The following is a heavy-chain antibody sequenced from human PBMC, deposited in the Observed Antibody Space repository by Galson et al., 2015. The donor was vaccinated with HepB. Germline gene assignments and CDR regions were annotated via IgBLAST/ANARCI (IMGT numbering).Heavy chain of an antibody. J-gene: IGHJ4*02. Sequence: ETLSLTCTVSGGSFRTYFWSWLRQPAGKGLEWIGRTTTSGTTNYNPSLKSRVTMSLDTSKNQFSLKLTSVTAADTAVYYCTRDGSRGDSGDCFDYWGQGILVTVSS. CDR1: GGSFRTYF. CDR3: TRDGSRGDSGDCFDY. V-gene: IGHV4-4*07. D-gene: IGHD3-10*01. CDR2: TTTSGTT.